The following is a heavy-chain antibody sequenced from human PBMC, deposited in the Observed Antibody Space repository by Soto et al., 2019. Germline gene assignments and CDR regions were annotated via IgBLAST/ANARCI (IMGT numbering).Heavy chain of an antibody. CDR1: GGTFSSYT. D-gene: IGHD6-19*01. Sequence: SVKVSCKASGGTFSSYTISWVRQAPGQGLEWMGRIIPILGIANYAQKFQGRVTITADKSTSTAYMELSSLRSEDTAVYYCAREREQWLVFDYWGQGTLVTVSS. J-gene: IGHJ4*02. CDR2: IIPILGIA. V-gene: IGHV1-69*04. CDR3: AREREQWLVFDY.